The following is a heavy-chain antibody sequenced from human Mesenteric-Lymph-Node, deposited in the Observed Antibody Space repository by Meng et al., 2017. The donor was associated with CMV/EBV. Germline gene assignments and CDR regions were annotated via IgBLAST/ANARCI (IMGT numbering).Heavy chain of an antibody. J-gene: IGHJ3*02. Sequence: GGSLRLSCAASGFTFGNAWMSWVRQAPGKGLEWVGRIRSKANSYATAYAASVKGRFTISRDDSKNTAYLQMNSLKTEDTAVYYCTTGDAFDIWGQGTMVTVSS. CDR2: IRSKANSYAT. CDR1: GFTFGNAW. V-gene: IGHV3-73*01. D-gene: IGHD1-14*01. CDR3: TTGDAFDI.